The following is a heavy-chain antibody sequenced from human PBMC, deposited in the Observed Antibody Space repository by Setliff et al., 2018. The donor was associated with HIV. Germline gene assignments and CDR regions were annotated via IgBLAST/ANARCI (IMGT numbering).Heavy chain of an antibody. D-gene: IGHD4-17*01. CDR2: VYYSGST. V-gene: IGHV4-59*11. CDR1: GGSISSHY. CDR3: ARGGTKVPNYFDY. J-gene: IGHJ4*02. Sequence: SETLSLTCTVSGGSISSHYWSWIRQPPGMGLEWIGYVYYSGSTKYNPSLKSRVTISVDTSKNQFSVKLTSVTPADTALYYCARGGTKVPNYFDYWGQGTLVTV.